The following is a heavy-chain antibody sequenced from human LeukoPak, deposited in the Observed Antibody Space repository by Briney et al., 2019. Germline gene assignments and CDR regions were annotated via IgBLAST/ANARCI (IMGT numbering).Heavy chain of an antibody. J-gene: IGHJ4*02. CDR2: IDGSAKTT. CDR3: AKVATWTYFDS. V-gene: IGHV3-23*01. D-gene: IGHD3/OR15-3a*01. Sequence: GGSLRLSCAASGFTFSSSAMTWVRQAPGKGLGWVSVIDGSAKTTYYTDSVKGRFTISRDNSKNTLYLQLTSLRVEDTALYYCAKVATWTYFDSWGQGTLVTVSS. CDR1: GFTFSSSA.